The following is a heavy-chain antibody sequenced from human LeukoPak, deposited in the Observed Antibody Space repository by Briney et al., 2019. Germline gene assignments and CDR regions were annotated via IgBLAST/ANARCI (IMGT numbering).Heavy chain of an antibody. CDR2: IYYSGST. CDR1: GGSISSYY. J-gene: IGHJ5*02. CDR3: ARHVGYGNNWFDP. V-gene: IGHV4-59*08. D-gene: IGHD5-18*01. Sequence: SETLSLTCTVSGGSISSYYWSWIRQPPGKGLEWIGYIYYSGSTNYNPSLKSRVTISVDTSKNQFSLKLRSVTAADTAVYYCARHVGYGNNWFDPWGQGTLVTVSS.